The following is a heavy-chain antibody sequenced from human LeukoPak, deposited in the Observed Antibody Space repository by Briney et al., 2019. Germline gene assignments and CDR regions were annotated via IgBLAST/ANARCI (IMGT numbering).Heavy chain of an antibody. J-gene: IGHJ4*02. D-gene: IGHD2-8*01. CDR1: GFTFSSYW. CDR3: SKAAVPGTKYYFDY. CDR2: IKSDGST. Sequence: PGGSLRLSCAASGFTFSSYWMHWVRQAPGKGLVWVSRIKSDGSTNYADSVKGRFTISRDSSRNTVYLQMNNLRAEDTALYYCSKAAVPGTKYYFDYWGQGTLVTVSS. V-gene: IGHV3-74*01.